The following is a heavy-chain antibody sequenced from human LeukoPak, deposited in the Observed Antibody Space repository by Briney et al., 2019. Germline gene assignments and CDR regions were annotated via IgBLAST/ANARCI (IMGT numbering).Heavy chain of an antibody. J-gene: IGHJ6*03. Sequence: GGSLRLPCAASGFTFSNYAIHWVRQAPGKGLEWVAVISHDGSNKYYADSVKGRFTISRDNSKNTLYLQMNSLRTEDTAVYYCARGSRAIVATKFARGRYMDVWGKGTTVTVSS. CDR1: GFTFSNYA. CDR3: ARGSRAIVATKFARGRYMDV. D-gene: IGHD5-12*01. V-gene: IGHV3-30*04. CDR2: ISHDGSNK.